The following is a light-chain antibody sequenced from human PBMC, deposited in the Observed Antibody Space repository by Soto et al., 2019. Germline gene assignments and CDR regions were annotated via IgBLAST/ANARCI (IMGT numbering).Light chain of an antibody. CDR1: QSVSSN. CDR2: GAS. V-gene: IGKV3-20*01. Sequence: EIVLTQSPGTLSLSPGERATLSCRASQSVSSNLAWYQQKPGQAPRLLIYGASSRATGIPARFSGSGSGTDFTLTISRLESEDFAVYYCQQYGSSPYTFGQGTKLEIK. CDR3: QQYGSSPYT. J-gene: IGKJ2*01.